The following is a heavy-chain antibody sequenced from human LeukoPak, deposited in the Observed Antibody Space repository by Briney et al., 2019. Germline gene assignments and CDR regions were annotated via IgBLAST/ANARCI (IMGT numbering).Heavy chain of an antibody. CDR3: VRQFAS. CDR2: VSGSGSTV. V-gene: IGHV3-48*01. J-gene: IGHJ4*02. CDR1: GFTFGDHI. Sequence: QSGGSLGLSCAASGFTFGDHIMNWVRQLPGKRLEWVAYVSGSGSTVYYADSVKGRFTVSRDNGKSSLYLQMSSLRVEDTALYYCVRQFASWGQGTLVTVSS.